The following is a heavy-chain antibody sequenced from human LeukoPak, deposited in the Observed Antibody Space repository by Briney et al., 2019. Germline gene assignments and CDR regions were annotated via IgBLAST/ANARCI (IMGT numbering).Heavy chain of an antibody. CDR3: ARCYYDSSGYYDAFDI. Sequence: PSETLSLTCTVSGGSISSYYWSWIRQPAGKGLEWIGRIYTSESTNYNPSLKSRVTMSVDTSKNQFSLKLSSVTAADTAVYYCARCYYDSSGYYDAFDIWGQGTLVTVSS. CDR1: GGSISSYY. J-gene: IGHJ3*02. D-gene: IGHD3-22*01. V-gene: IGHV4-4*07. CDR2: IYTSEST.